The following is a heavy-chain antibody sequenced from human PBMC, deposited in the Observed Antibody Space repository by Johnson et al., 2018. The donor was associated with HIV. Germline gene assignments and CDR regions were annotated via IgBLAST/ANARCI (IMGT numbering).Heavy chain of an antibody. V-gene: IGHV3-64*01. D-gene: IGHD3-22*01. CDR3: AIPYYYDRAIYH. CDR2: ISSNGGST. CDR1: GFTFTSYA. Sequence: VQLVESGGDLVQPGGSLRLSCVGSGFTFTSYALHWVRQAPGKGLECVSAISSNGGSTYYANSVSGRFTISRDNSKNTLYLQMDSLRAEDMAVYYCAIPYYYDRAIYHWGQGTMVTVSS. J-gene: IGHJ3*01.